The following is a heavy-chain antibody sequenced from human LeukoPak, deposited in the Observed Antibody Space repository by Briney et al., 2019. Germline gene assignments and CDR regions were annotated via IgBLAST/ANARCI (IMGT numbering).Heavy chain of an antibody. Sequence: GGSLRLSCAASGFTFSSYAMSWVRQAPGKGLEWVSVISGSGGSTYYADSVKGRFTISRDNSKNTLYLQMNSLRAEDTAVYYCAKGSGGYSGYDHFDYWGQGTLVTVSS. CDR3: AKGSGGYSGYDHFDY. J-gene: IGHJ4*02. D-gene: IGHD5-12*01. V-gene: IGHV3-23*01. CDR2: ISGSGGST. CDR1: GFTFSSYA.